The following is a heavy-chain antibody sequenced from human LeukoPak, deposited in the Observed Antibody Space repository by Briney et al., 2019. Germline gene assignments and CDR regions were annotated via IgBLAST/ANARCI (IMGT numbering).Heavy chain of an antibody. V-gene: IGHV3-30*18. D-gene: IGHD6-19*01. Sequence: PGGSLRLSCAASEFTFSSYGMHWVRQAPGKGLEWVAVISYDGSNKYYADSVKGRFTISRDNSKNTLYLQMNSLRAEDTAVYYCAKDPHRQWTGYFDYWGQGTLVTVSS. CDR1: EFTFSSYG. J-gene: IGHJ4*02. CDR3: AKDPHRQWTGYFDY. CDR2: ISYDGSNK.